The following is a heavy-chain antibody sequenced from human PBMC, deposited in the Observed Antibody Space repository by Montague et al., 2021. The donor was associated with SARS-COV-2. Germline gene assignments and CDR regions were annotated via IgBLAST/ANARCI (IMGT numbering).Heavy chain of an antibody. Sequence: TLSLTCTVSGGSISSGSYYWSWIRQPAGKGLEWIWRIYTSGTTDYSFSLKSRVTISVDTSKNQFSLKLTSVTAAGTAVYYCARAHSGSWAHLDNWGQGSLVTVSS. J-gene: IGHJ4*02. V-gene: IGHV4-61*02. D-gene: IGHD5-12*01. CDR1: GGSISSGSYY. CDR2: IYTSGTT. CDR3: ARAHSGSWAHLDN.